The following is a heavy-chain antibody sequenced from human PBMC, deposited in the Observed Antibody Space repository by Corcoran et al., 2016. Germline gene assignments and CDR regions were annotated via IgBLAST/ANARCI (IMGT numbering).Heavy chain of an antibody. CDR3: ARDSSYYDSSGPPMAFDI. Sequence: QVQLQESGPGLVKPSETLSLTCTVSGGSISSYYWSWIRQPPGKGLEWIGYIYSSGSTNYNPSLTSRVTISVDTSKNQFSLKLSTVTAADTAVYYCARDSSYYDSSGPPMAFDIWGQGTMVTVSS. V-gene: IGHV4-59*01. D-gene: IGHD3-22*01. CDR2: IYSSGST. J-gene: IGHJ3*02. CDR1: GGSISSYY.